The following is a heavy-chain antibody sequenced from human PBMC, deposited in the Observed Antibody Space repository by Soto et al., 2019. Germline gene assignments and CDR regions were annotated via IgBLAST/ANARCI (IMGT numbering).Heavy chain of an antibody. CDR3: ARVASDYINSADH. V-gene: IGHV3-23*01. CDR1: GFIFNAYA. J-gene: IGHJ4*02. D-gene: IGHD4-4*01. CDR2: IGGSGGNT. Sequence: EVQLLESGGGLVQPGGSLRLSCAASGFIFNAYAMPWVRQAPGKGLEWVSAIGGSGGNTYYAASVKGRFTISRDNSKDTVDLEMNRLRVDDTAVYFCARVASDYINSADHWGQGILVTVSS.